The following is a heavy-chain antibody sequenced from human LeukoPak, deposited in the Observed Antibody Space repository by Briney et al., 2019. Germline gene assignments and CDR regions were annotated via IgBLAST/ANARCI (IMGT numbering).Heavy chain of an antibody. D-gene: IGHD5-18*01. V-gene: IGHV4-4*07. CDR3: ARDRRIQLWLGGYYYYGMDV. Sequence: SETLSLTCTVSGGSISSYYWSWIRQPAGKGVEWIGRIYTSGSTNYNPSLKSRVTMSVDTSKNQFSLKLSSVTAADTAVYYCARDRRIQLWLGGYYYYGMDVWGQGTTVTVSS. CDR1: GGSISSYY. CDR2: IYTSGST. J-gene: IGHJ6*02.